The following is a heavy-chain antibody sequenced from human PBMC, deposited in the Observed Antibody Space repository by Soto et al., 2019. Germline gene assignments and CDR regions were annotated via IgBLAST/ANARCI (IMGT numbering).Heavy chain of an antibody. D-gene: IGHD3-3*01. CDR3: AREGVPTYFDFWSGYHRTGYFDY. CDR1: GYTFTSYG. V-gene: IGHV1-18*01. CDR2: ISAYNGNT. J-gene: IGHJ4*02. Sequence: ASGKVSCKASGYTFTSYGISWVRQAPGQGLEWMGWISAYNGNTNYAQKLQGRVTMTTDTSTSTAYMELSSLRSEDTAVYYCAREGVPTYFDFWSGYHRTGYFDYWGQGTLVTVSS.